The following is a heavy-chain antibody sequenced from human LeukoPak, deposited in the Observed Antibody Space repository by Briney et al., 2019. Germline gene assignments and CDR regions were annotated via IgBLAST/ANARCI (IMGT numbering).Heavy chain of an antibody. V-gene: IGHV4-4*09. J-gene: IGHJ3*02. CDR3: ARLGSAFLGRYYYDSCDAFDI. CDR1: GGSISSYY. D-gene: IGHD3-22*01. CDR2: IYTSGST. Sequence: SETLSLTCTVSGGSISSYYWSWIRQPPGKGLEWIGYIYTSGSTNYNPSLKSRVTISVDTSKNQFSLKLSSVTAADTAVYYCARLGSAFLGRYYYDSCDAFDIWGQGTMVTVSS.